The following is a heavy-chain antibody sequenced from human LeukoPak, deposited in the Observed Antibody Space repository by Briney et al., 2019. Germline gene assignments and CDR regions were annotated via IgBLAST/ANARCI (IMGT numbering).Heavy chain of an antibody. Sequence: PSQTLSLTCAVSGGSISSGGYSWSWIRQPPGKGLEWIGYIYHSGSTYYNPSLKSRVTMSVDTSKNQFSLKLSSVTAADTAVYYCARDRGYSGYDFDYWGQGTLVTVSS. CDR2: IYHSGST. J-gene: IGHJ4*02. V-gene: IGHV4-30-2*01. CDR3: ARDRGYSGYDFDY. CDR1: GGSISSGGYS. D-gene: IGHD5-12*01.